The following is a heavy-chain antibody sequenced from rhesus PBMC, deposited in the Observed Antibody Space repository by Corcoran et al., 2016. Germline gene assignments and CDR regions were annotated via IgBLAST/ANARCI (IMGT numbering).Heavy chain of an antibody. CDR3: ARGIAGTTRYYYGLDS. CDR1: GGSLSSNY. J-gene: IGHJ6*01. D-gene: IGHD1-20*01. CDR2: ISGSGGST. V-gene: IGHV4-173*01. Sequence: QLQLQESGPGLVKPSETLSLTCAVSGGSLSSNYWSWIRQPPAQGLDWIGRISGSGGSTDYNPSLKSRVTISTDTSKNQFSLKLSSVTAADTAVYYCARGIAGTTRYYYGLDSWGQGVVVTVSS.